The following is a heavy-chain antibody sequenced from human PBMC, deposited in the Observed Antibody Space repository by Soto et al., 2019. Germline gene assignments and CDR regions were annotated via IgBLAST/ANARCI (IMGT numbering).Heavy chain of an antibody. D-gene: IGHD3-3*01. CDR2: IVVGSGNT. Sequence: GASVKVSCKASGFTFTSSAVQWVRQARGQRLEWIGWIVVGSGNTNYAQKFQERVTITRDMSTSTAYMELSSLRPEDTAVYYCAADPVTIFGVVPVGVLRYYYYGMDVWGQGTTVTVSSGKKAVYYCARVVVPAAMPYYYYYYYMDVWGKGTTVTVSS. J-gene: IGHJ6*03. CDR3: AADPVTIFGVVPVGVLRYYYYGMDVWGQGTTVTVSSGKKAVYYCARVVVPAAMPYYYYYYYMDV. V-gene: IGHV1-58*01. CDR1: GFTFTSSA.